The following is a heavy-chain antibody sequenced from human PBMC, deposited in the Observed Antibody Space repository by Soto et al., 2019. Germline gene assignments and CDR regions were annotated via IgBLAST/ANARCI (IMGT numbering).Heavy chain of an antibody. J-gene: IGHJ4*02. CDR3: ARGRYGDY. D-gene: IGHD1-1*01. Sequence: QVHLVQSGAEVKKPGASVKVSCKGSGYTFTSYGITWVRQAPGQGLEWMGWISAHNGNTDYAQKRQGRGTVTRDTSTRPAYMELRSLRSADTAVYYCARGRYGDYWGQGALVTVSS. CDR2: ISAHNGNT. CDR1: GYTFTSYG. V-gene: IGHV1-18*01.